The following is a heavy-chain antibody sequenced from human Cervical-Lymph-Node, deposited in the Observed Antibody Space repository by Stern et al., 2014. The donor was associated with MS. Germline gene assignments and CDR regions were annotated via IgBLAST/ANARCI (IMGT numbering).Heavy chain of an antibody. J-gene: IGHJ4*02. Sequence: QLEESGPEVKKPGTSVKVSCKASELTLTSGAMQWVRQARGQRPEWIGWVVVGSGKPDYAQKFRERVAITRDMSSKTVYMELSSLRPDDTAVYYCATGRGYCSGGSCFSYWGQGTLVTVSS. D-gene: IGHD2-15*01. CDR3: ATGRGYCSGGSCFSY. V-gene: IGHV1-58*02. CDR1: ELTLTSGA. CDR2: VVVGSGKP.